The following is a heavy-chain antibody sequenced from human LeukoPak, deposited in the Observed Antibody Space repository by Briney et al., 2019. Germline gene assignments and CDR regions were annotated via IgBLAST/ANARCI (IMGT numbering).Heavy chain of an antibody. CDR1: GYSISSGYY. Sequence: PSETLSLTCAVSGYSISSGYYWGWIRQPPGKGLEWIGSIYYSGSTYYNPSLKSRVTISVDTSKNQFSLKLSSVTAADTAVYYCARRGVMPPYNWFDPWGQGTLVTVSS. CDR3: ARRGVMPPYNWFDP. V-gene: IGHV4-38-2*01. D-gene: IGHD3-16*01. CDR2: IYYSGST. J-gene: IGHJ5*02.